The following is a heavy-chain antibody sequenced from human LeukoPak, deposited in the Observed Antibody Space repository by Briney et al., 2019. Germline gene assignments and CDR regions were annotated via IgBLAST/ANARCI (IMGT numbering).Heavy chain of an antibody. V-gene: IGHV4-59*02. CDR2: MSNSGGS. D-gene: IGHD3-3*01. CDR1: YDSVSNYY. Sequence: SETLSLTCTVSYDSVSNYYWSWIRQTPEKGLEWIGYMSNSGGSDYGPSLKSRVAMSVDMSKNQFSLKMSYVTAADTGVYYCARYPTIFFDYWGQGTLVTVSS. J-gene: IGHJ4*02. CDR3: ARYPTIFFDY.